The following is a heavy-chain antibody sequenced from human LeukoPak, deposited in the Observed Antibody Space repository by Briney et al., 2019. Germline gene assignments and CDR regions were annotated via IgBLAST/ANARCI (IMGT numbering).Heavy chain of an antibody. CDR3: ARVESWTVAYDY. Sequence: ASVKVSCKASGYTFTSYGISWVRQAPGQGLEWMGWISAYNGNTNYAQKLQGRVTITRDTSASTAYMELSSLRSEDTAVYYCARVESWTVAYDYWGQGTLVTVSS. CDR2: ISAYNGNT. CDR1: GYTFTSYG. D-gene: IGHD6-19*01. J-gene: IGHJ4*02. V-gene: IGHV1-18*01.